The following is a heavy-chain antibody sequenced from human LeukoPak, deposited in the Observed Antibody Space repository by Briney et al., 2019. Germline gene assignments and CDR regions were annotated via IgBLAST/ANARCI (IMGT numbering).Heavy chain of an antibody. CDR3: ARDLAYSRLDY. V-gene: IGHV3-7*01. CDR1: GFTFTSYS. Sequence: GGSLRLSCAASGFTFTSYSMNWVRQAPGKGLEWVASINPDGNKKYSADSVKGRFTISRDNAENSLYLQMNSLRVEDTAFYYCARDLAYSRLDYWGQGMLVTVSS. J-gene: IGHJ4*02. CDR2: INPDGNKK. D-gene: IGHD5-18*01.